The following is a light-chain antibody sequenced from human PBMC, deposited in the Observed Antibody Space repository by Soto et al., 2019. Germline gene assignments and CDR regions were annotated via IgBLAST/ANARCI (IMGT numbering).Light chain of an antibody. J-gene: IGKJ1*01. V-gene: IGKV1-39*01. CDR3: QQSYSTPWT. CDR1: QSISSY. Sequence: DIQMTQSPSSLSASVGDRVTITCRASQSISSYLNWYQKKPGKAPKLLIYAASSFQSGAPSRFSARGSGTDFTLTISRRKPEDYATYYCQQSYSTPWTFGQGTKVEIK. CDR2: AAS.